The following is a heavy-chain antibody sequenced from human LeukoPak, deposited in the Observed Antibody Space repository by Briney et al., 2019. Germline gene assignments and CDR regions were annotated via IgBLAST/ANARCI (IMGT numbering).Heavy chain of an antibody. V-gene: IGHV3-33*01. CDR3: ARRVQTAYTDY. Sequence: GGSLRLSCAASGFTLSSYGMHWVRQAPGKGLEWVAVIWYDGSNKYYADSVKGRFTISRDNSKNTLYLQMNSLRAEDTAVYYCARRVQTAYTDYWGQGTLVTVSS. J-gene: IGHJ4*02. CDR2: IWYDGSNK. D-gene: IGHD4-11*01. CDR1: GFTLSSYG.